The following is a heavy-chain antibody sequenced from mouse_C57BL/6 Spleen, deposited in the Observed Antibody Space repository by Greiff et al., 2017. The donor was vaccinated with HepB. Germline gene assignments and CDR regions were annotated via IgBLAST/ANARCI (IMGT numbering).Heavy chain of an antibody. Sequence: QVQLQQSGPELVKPGASVKISCKASGYAFSSSWMNWVKQRPGKGLEWIGRIYPGDGDTNYNGKFKGKATLTADKSSSTAYMQLSSLTSEDSAVYFCARRYYGYAMDYWGQGTSVTVSS. V-gene: IGHV1-82*01. D-gene: IGHD1-1*02. CDR3: ARRYYGYAMDY. J-gene: IGHJ4*01. CDR2: IYPGDGDT. CDR1: GYAFSSSW.